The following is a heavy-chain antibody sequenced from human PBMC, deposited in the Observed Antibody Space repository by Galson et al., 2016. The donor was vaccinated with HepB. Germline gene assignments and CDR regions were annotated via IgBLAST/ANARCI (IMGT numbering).Heavy chain of an antibody. Sequence: SLRLSCATSGFTFNTYPMHWVRQAPGKGLEWVSYISSSGTTIYYADSVKGRFTISRDNAKNSLYLQMNSLRAEDTAVYYCAREPVRLDDLLTGPPKNPDYWGQGTLVTVSS. J-gene: IGHJ4*02. D-gene: IGHD3-9*01. V-gene: IGHV3-48*03. CDR3: AREPVRLDDLLTGPPKNPDY. CDR1: GFTFNTYP. CDR2: ISSSGTTI.